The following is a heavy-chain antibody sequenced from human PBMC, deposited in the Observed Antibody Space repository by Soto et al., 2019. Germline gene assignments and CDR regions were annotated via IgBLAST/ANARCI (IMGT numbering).Heavy chain of an antibody. V-gene: IGHV4-4*02. CDR2: IYHSGST. Sequence: KPSETLSLTCAVSGGSISSSNWWSWVRQPPGKGLEWIGEIYHSGSTNYNPSLKSRVTISVDKSKNKFSLKLSPVTAADTAVYYCASRYDFWSGYPYYFDYWGQGTLVTVSS. J-gene: IGHJ4*02. D-gene: IGHD3-3*01. CDR3: ASRYDFWSGYPYYFDY. CDR1: GGSISSSNW.